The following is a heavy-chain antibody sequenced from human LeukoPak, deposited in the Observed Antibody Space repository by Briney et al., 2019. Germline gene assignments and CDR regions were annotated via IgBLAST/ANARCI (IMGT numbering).Heavy chain of an antibody. Sequence: GGSLRLSCAASGFTFSSYGMHWVRQALGKGLEWVAFIRYDENNKYYADSVKGRFTISRDNSKNTLYLQMHSLRAEDTAVYYCAKDKTYYYDDSGFDYWGQGTLVTVSS. CDR3: AKDKTYYYDDSGFDY. CDR1: GFTFSSYG. D-gene: IGHD3-22*01. V-gene: IGHV3-30*02. CDR2: IRYDENNK. J-gene: IGHJ4*02.